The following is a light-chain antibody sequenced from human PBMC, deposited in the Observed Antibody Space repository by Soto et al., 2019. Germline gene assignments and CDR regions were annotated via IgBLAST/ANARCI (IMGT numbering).Light chain of an antibody. CDR1: SSDVGAYIF. J-gene: IGLJ1*01. CDR2: DVN. V-gene: IGLV2-8*01. CDR3: VSFAGVTYV. Sequence: QSALTQPPSASGSPGQSVTISCTGTSSDVGAYIFVSWYQQHPGKAPKLMIYDVNRRPSGVPDRFSGSKSGNTASLTVSGLQAEDEADYYCVSFAGVTYVFGTGTKVTVL.